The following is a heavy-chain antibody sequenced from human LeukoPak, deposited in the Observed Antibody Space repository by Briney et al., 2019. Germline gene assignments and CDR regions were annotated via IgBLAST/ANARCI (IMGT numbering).Heavy chain of an antibody. D-gene: IGHD3-16*01. CDR3: AKEGEGFDY. J-gene: IGHJ4*02. Sequence: PGGSLRLSCAASGFTFSSSGMHWVRQAPGKGLEWVAVISYDGSNKYYADSVKGRFTISRDNSKNTLFLQMNSLRAEDTAVYYCAKEGEGFDYWGQGTLVTVSS. CDR2: ISYDGSNK. CDR1: GFTFSSSG. V-gene: IGHV3-30*18.